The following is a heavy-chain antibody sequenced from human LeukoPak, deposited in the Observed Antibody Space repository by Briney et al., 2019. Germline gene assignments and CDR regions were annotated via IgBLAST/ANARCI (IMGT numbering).Heavy chain of an antibody. CDR1: GYTFTNND. CDR2: VSPDSGDT. CDR3: TRGRAAGD. Sequence: GASVKVSFKASGYTFTNNDINWVRQATGQGIEWMGWVSPDSGDTGYAPNFRGRVTMTTDTSINTAYMELTSLTSEDTAIYYCTRGRAAGDWGQGTLVTVSS. V-gene: IGHV1-8*01. D-gene: IGHD6-19*01. J-gene: IGHJ4*02.